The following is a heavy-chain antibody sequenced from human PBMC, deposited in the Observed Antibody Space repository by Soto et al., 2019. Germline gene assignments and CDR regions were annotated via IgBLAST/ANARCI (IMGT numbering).Heavy chain of an antibody. CDR3: ASGKAWEVLLAY. J-gene: IGHJ4*02. D-gene: IGHD1-26*01. V-gene: IGHV4-31*03. CDR2: IYFSGST. Sequence: PSETLSLTCTVSGASINSGGYYWSWIRQLPGKGLERIGYIYFSGSTYYNPSLESRVTISLDTSQNQFSLKLSSVTAADTAVYYCASGKAWEVLLAYWGQGTLVTVSS. CDR1: GASINSGGYY.